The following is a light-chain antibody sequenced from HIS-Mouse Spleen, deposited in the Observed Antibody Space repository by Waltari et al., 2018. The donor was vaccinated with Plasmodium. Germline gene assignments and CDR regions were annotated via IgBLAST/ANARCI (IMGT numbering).Light chain of an antibody. Sequence: QSALTQPASVSGSPGQSITISCTGTSSDVCGYNYVSWYQQHPGKAPKLMIYDVSNRPSGVSNRFSGSKSGNTASLTISGLQAEDEADYYCSSYTSSSTAFGTGTKVTVL. CDR3: SSYTSSSTA. CDR1: SSDVCGYNY. V-gene: IGLV2-14*03. CDR2: DVS. J-gene: IGLJ1*01.